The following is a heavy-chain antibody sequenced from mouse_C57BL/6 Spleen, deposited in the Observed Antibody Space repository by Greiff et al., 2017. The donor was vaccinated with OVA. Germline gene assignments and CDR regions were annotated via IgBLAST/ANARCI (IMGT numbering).Heavy chain of an antibody. J-gene: IGHJ2*01. CDR3: TRNGYYDSYFDD. V-gene: IGHV5-9-1*02. CDR2: ISSGGDYI. CDR1: GFTFSSYA. Sequence: EVMLVESGAGLVKPGGSLKLSCAASGFTFSSYAMSWVRQTPEKRLEWVAYISSGGDYIYYADTVKGRFPISRDNARNTLYLQLSSLKSEDTAMYYCTRNGYYDSYFDDWGQGTTLTVSS. D-gene: IGHD2-4*01.